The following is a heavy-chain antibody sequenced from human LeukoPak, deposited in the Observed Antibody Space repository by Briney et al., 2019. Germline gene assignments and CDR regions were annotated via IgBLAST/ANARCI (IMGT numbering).Heavy chain of an antibody. D-gene: IGHD2/OR15-2a*01. Sequence: GGSLRLSCAASGFTFSSYAMHWVRQAPGKGLEWLAAIFYDGSNTHYADTVKGRFTISRDNSKNTLYLQVNSLRAEDTAVYYCARDQAVYFSYGDYWGQGTLVTVSS. CDR1: GFTFSSYA. V-gene: IGHV3-30*04. CDR2: IFYDGSNT. CDR3: ARDQAVYFSYGDY. J-gene: IGHJ4*02.